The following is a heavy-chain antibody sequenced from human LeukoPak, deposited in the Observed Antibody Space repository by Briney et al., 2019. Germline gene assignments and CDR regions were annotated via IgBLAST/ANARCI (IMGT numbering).Heavy chain of an antibody. J-gene: IGHJ4*02. CDR1: GYTFTGYY. V-gene: IGHV1-2*06. D-gene: IGHD3-16*02. CDR3: ATGGLGELSLTDTSLDY. Sequence: GASVKVSCKASGYTFTGYYMHWVRQAPGQGLEWMGRINPNSGGTNYAQKFQGRVTMTRDTSISTAYMELSRLRSDDTAVYYCATGGLGELSLTDTSLDYWGQGTLVTVSS. CDR2: INPNSGGT.